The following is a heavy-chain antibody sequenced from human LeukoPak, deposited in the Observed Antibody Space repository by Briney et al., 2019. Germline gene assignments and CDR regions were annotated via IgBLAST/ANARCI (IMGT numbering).Heavy chain of an antibody. CDR1: GGTFSSYT. J-gene: IGHJ6*02. Sequence: ASVKVSCKASGGTFSSYTISWVRQAPGQGLEWMGRIIPILGIANYAQKFQGRVTITADKSTNTAYMELSSLRSEDTAVFYCARGHQPPYYGMDVWGQGTTVTVSS. CDR2: IIPILGIA. CDR3: ARGHQPPYYGMDV. V-gene: IGHV1-69*02.